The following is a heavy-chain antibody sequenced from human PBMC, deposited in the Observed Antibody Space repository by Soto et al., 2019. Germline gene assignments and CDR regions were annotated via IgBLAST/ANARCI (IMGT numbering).Heavy chain of an antibody. J-gene: IGHJ4*02. CDR1: GGTFDHAA. D-gene: IGHD3-9*01. CDR2: INPMFNST. V-gene: IGHV1-69*01. CDR3: ARQIFAADY. Sequence: QVQLVQSGAEVTKPGSSVKVSCEAPGGTFDHAAITWVRQAPGQGLEWMGGINPMFNSTHYAQKFQGRVTITADAATSTAFMELRRLRSDDTAVYYCARQIFAADYWGQGTLLIVSS.